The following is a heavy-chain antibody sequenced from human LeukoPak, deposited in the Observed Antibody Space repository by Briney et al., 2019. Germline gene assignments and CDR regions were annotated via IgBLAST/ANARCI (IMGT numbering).Heavy chain of an antibody. V-gene: IGHV4-61*01. D-gene: IGHD2-8*01. CDR1: GGSISSSSYY. Sequence: SETLSLTCTVSGGSISSSSYYWGWIRQPPGKGLEWIGYIYYSGSTNYNPSLKSRVTISVDTSKNQFSLKLSSVTAADTAVYYCARDPVLKGYYYMDVWGKGTTVTVSS. J-gene: IGHJ6*03. CDR2: IYYSGST. CDR3: ARDPVLKGYYYMDV.